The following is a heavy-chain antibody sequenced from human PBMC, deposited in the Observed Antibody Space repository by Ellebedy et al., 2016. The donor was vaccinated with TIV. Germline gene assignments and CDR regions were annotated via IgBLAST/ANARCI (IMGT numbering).Heavy chain of an antibody. J-gene: IGHJ6*02. Sequence: GGSLRLXXAASGFRFSSYGMHWVRQAPGKGLEWVAVISSDGSDKYYADSVKGRFTISRDNSKNTLYLQMNSLRVDDTAVYYCGRYARGFYGIDVWGQGTTVIVSS. CDR3: GRYARGFYGIDV. CDR1: GFRFSSYG. V-gene: IGHV3-30*03. CDR2: ISSDGSDK. D-gene: IGHD2-2*01.